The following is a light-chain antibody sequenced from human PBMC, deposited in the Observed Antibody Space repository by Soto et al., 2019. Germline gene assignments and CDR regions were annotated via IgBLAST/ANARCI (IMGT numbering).Light chain of an antibody. CDR1: QSIGTW. CDR2: KAS. J-gene: IGKJ1*01. Sequence: DIQMTQSPSTLSASVGDRVTITCRASQSIGTWLAWFQQKPGKAPKVLIYKASSLQTGIPERFSGGGSGTEFTLTISSLQPDDFATYYFHQYNSYSSFGQGTKVEIK. CDR3: HQYNSYSS. V-gene: IGKV1-5*03.